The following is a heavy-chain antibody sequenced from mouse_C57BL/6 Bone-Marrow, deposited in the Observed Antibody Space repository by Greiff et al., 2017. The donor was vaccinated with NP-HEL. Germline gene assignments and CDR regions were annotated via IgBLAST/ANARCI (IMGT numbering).Heavy chain of an antibody. CDR3: ARQGTIVTHFDY. Sequence: DVKLVESGGDLVKPGGSLKLSCAASGFTFSSYGMSWVRQTPDKRLAWVATISSGGSYTYYPDSVKGRFTISRDNAKNTLYLQMSSLKSEDTAMYYCARQGTIVTHFDYWGQGTTLTVSS. V-gene: IGHV5-6*02. J-gene: IGHJ2*01. CDR1: GFTFSSYG. D-gene: IGHD2-5*01. CDR2: ISSGGSYT.